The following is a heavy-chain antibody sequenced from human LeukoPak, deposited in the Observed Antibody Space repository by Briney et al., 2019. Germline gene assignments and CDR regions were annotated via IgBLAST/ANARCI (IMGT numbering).Heavy chain of an antibody. CDR1: GGSISSYY. J-gene: IGHJ5*02. D-gene: IGHD2-15*01. Sequence: SSETLSLTCTVSGGSISSYYWSWIRQPPGKGLEWIGYIYTSGSTSYNPSLKSRVTISVDTSKNQFSLKPSSVTAADTAVYYCARHLAATGSGWFDPWGQGTLVTVSS. CDR2: IYTSGST. V-gene: IGHV4-4*09. CDR3: ARHLAATGSGWFDP.